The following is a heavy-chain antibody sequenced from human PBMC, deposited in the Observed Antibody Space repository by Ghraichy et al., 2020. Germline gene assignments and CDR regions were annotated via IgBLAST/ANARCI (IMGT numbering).Heavy chain of an antibody. CDR1: GGSFSGYY. V-gene: IGHV4-34*01. Sequence: SETLSLTCAVYGGSFSGYYWSWIRQPPGKGLEWIGEINHSGSTNYNPSLKSRVTISVDTSKNQFSLKLSSVTAADTAVYYCAREALRVPAATDWFDPWGQGTLVTVSS. D-gene: IGHD2-2*01. J-gene: IGHJ5*02. CDR2: INHSGST. CDR3: AREALRVPAATDWFDP.